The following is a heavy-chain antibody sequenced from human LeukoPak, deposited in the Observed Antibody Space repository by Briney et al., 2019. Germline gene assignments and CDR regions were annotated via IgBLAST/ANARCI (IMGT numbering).Heavy chain of an antibody. Sequence: GGPLRLSCAASGFTVSSNYMSWVRQAPGKGLEWVSIIYSGGSRYYADSVKGRFTISRDNSKNTLYLQMNTLRAEDTAVYYCARYKTAGDYFDYWGQGTLVTVSS. V-gene: IGHV3-53*01. CDR1: GFTVSSNY. CDR2: IYSGGSR. J-gene: IGHJ4*02. D-gene: IGHD2-21*02. CDR3: ARYKTAGDYFDY.